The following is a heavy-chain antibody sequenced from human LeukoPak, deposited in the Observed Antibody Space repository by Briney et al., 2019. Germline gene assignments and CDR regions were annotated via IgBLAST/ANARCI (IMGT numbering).Heavy chain of an antibody. V-gene: IGHV3-48*01. CDR2: ISSSSSTI. Sequence: GGSLRLSCAASGFTFSSYSMNWVRQAPGKGLEWVSYISSSSSTIYYADSVKGRFTISRDNAKNSLYLQMNSLRAEDTAVYYCARVGRYFGWGQGTLVTVSS. CDR1: GFTFSSYS. J-gene: IGHJ4*02. CDR3: ARVGRYFG. D-gene: IGHD3-9*01.